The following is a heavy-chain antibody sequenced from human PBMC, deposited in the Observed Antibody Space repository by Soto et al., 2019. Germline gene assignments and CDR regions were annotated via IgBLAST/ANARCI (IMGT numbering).Heavy chain of an antibody. CDR3: AKYLLLWSAYYPGAV. Sequence: GGSLRLSCAASGFTFSSYAMSWVRQAPGKGLEWVSAISGSGGSTYYADSVKGRFTISRDNSKNTLYLQMNSLRAEDTAVYYCAKYLLLWSAYYPGAVWGQGTTVTVSS. D-gene: IGHD3-3*01. J-gene: IGHJ6*02. CDR2: ISGSGGST. CDR1: GFTFSSYA. V-gene: IGHV3-23*01.